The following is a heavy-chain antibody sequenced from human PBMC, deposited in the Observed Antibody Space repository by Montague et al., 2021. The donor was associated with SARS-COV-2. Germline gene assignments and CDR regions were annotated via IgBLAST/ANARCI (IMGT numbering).Heavy chain of an antibody. D-gene: IGHD3-10*01. J-gene: IGHJ5*02. CDR2: ISYDGSKK. V-gene: IGHV3-30*03. Sequence: SLRLSCAASGFNFNNYGMHWVRQTPGRGLEWMAVISYDGSKKYYVDSLRGRFTISRDNSEKTLFLQMTGLRPEDTAVYYCARATALLWFGEGKTAFDPWGQGTLVTVSS. CDR3: ARATALLWFGEGKTAFDP. CDR1: GFNFNNYG.